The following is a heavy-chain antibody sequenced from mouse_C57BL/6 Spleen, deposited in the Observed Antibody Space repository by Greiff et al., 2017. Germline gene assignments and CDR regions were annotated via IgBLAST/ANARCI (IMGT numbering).Heavy chain of an antibody. CDR3: ARNSPGTKWYFDV. CDR2: IWSGGST. D-gene: IGHD4-1*01. Sequence: QVQLQQSGPGLVQPSQSLSITCTVSGFSLTSYGVHWVRQSPGKGLEWLGVIWSGGSTDYNAAFISRLSISKDNSKSQVFFKMNSLQADDTAIYYCARNSPGTKWYFDVWGTGTTVTVSS. V-gene: IGHV2-2*01. J-gene: IGHJ1*03. CDR1: GFSLTSYG.